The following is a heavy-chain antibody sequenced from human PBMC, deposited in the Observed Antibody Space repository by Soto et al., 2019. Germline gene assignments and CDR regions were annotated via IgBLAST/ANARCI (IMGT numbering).Heavy chain of an antibody. D-gene: IGHD3-10*01. CDR3: ARFDGASRGY. CDR2: INTGGSAI. V-gene: IGHV3-48*03. J-gene: IGHJ4*02. CDR1: GFTFSNYE. Sequence: EVQLVESGGGLVQPGGSLRLSCVVSGFTFSNYEMNWVRQAPGKGLDWVAYINTGGSAIYYADSVKGRFTISRDNAKNSLYLQIDSLSAEDTAVYYGARFDGASRGYWGQGTLVTVSS.